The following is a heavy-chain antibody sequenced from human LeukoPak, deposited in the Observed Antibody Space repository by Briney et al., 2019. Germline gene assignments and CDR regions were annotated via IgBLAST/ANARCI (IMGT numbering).Heavy chain of an antibody. D-gene: IGHD3-10*01. CDR2: IKQDGSER. CDR3: ARGITMAN. CDR1: GFTFSNYW. V-gene: IGHV3-7*04. J-gene: IGHJ4*02. Sequence: GALRLSCAASGFTFSNYWMTWVRQAPGKGLEWVANIKQDGSERDYVDSVKGRFTISRDDAKNSLYLQMNSLRAEDTAAYYCARGITMANWGQGTLVTVSS.